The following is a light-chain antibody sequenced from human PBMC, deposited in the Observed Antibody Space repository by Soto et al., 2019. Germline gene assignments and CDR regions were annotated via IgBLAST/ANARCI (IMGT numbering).Light chain of an antibody. CDR1: QGISSS. Sequence: DIQLTQSPSSLSASVGDRVTITCRASQGISSSLAWYQQKPGNAPKLLIYAASSLQSGVPSRFSGSGSGTDFTLTISSLQPEDFATYYCQQLNSYPLTFGQGTRLEIK. CDR3: QQLNSYPLT. CDR2: AAS. J-gene: IGKJ5*01. V-gene: IGKV1-9*01.